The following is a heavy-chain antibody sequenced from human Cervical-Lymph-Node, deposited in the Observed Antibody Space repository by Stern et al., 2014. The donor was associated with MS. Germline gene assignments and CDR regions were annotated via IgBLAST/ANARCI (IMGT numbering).Heavy chain of an antibody. V-gene: IGHV3-21*01. J-gene: IGHJ4*02. CDR3: ARGRGGNYRYYFDY. CDR2: ISSCGSYI. CDR1: GFTFSSYS. D-gene: IGHD4-23*01. Sequence: EMQLVESGGGLVKPGGSLRLSCAASGFTFSSYSMNWVRQAQGKGLEWVASISSCGSYIYYADSLKGRFTISRDNAKNSLYLQMNSLRAEDTAVYYCARGRGGNYRYYFDYWGQGTLVTVSS.